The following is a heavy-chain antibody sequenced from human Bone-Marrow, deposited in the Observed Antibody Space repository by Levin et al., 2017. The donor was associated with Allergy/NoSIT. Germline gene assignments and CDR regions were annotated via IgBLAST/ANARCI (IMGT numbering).Heavy chain of an antibody. V-gene: IGHV3-15*01. J-gene: IGHJ4*02. Sequence: GESLKISCVASGFNFTKAWMSWVRQAPGKGLDWVGRIKSKTDGGTTDYAAPVKGRFTISKDDSKKMSYLQMNSQKTEDTAVYYCTTGLMTTLGLAHWGQGNLVTVSA. CDR3: TTGLMTTLGLAH. CDR2: IKSKTDGGTT. CDR1: GFNFTKAW. D-gene: IGHD3-16*01.